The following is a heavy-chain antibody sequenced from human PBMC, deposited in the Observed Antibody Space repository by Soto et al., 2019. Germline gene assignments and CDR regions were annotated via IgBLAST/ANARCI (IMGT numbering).Heavy chain of an antibody. CDR3: ARDRGSGWFIY. J-gene: IGHJ4*02. D-gene: IGHD6-19*01. V-gene: IGHV1-18*01. CDR1: GYTFSSFG. CDR2: ISADNGNT. Sequence: QVQLVQSGAEVKKPGASVKVSCKASGYTFSSFGISWVRQAPGQGLEWMGWISADNGNTNYAQKLQGRVTMTTDTSTSTAYVELRSLTSDDPAVYYCARDRGSGWFIYWGQGTLVTVSS.